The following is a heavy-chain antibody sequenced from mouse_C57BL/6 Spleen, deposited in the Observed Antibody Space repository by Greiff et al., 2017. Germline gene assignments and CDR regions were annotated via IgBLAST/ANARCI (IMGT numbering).Heavy chain of an antibody. Sequence: VQLQQPGAELVKPGASVKLSCKASGYTFTSYWMQWVKQRPGQGLEWIGEIDPSDSYTNYNQKFKGKATLTVDTSSSTAYMQLSSLTSEDSAVYYCARGSYYFDDWGQGTTLTVSS. CDR2: IDPSDSYT. CDR1: GYTFTSYW. CDR3: ARGSYYFDD. D-gene: IGHD1-3*01. J-gene: IGHJ2*01. V-gene: IGHV1-50*01.